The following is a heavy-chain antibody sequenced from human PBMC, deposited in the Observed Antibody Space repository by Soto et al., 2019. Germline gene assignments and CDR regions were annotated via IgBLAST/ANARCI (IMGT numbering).Heavy chain of an antibody. V-gene: IGHV4-31*03. D-gene: IGHD6-13*01. J-gene: IGHJ4*02. CDR2: IYYSGST. Sequence: QVQLQESGPGLVKPSQTLSLTCTVSGGSISSGGYYWGWIRQHPGKGLEWVGYIYYSGSTYYQPFLQSRGTISVDTSKNQFSLKLSSVTAADTAVYYCARAFRQLVNYFDYWGQGTLVTVSS. CDR3: ARAFRQLVNYFDY. CDR1: GGSISSGGYY.